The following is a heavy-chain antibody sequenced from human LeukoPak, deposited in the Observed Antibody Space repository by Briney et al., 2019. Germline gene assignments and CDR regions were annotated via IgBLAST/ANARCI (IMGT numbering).Heavy chain of an antibody. D-gene: IGHD1-26*01. CDR2: INPSGGST. J-gene: IGHJ4*02. CDR3: ARDALRSESRGATFDY. CDR1: GYTFTSYY. Sequence: ASVKVSCKASGYTFTSYYIRWVRQAPGQGLKWMGIINPSGGSTSYAQKFQGRVTMTRDTSTSTVYMEMSSLRSEDTAVYYCARDALRSESRGATFDYWGQGTLVTVSS. V-gene: IGHV1-46*01.